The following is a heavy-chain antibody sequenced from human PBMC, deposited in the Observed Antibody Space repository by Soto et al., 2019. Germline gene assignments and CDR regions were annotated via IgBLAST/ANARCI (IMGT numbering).Heavy chain of an antibody. J-gene: IGHJ4*02. CDR2: INPSGGST. D-gene: IGHD3-9*01. Sequence: GASVKVSCKASGYTFTSYYMHWVRQAPGQGLEWMGIINPSGGSTSYAQKFQGRVTMTRDTSISTAYMELSRLRSDDTAVYYCARGGAPGWGYFDWLFPGGAFDYWGQGTLVTVSS. CDR3: ARGGAPGWGYFDWLFPGGAFDY. CDR1: GYTFTSYY. V-gene: IGHV1-46*01.